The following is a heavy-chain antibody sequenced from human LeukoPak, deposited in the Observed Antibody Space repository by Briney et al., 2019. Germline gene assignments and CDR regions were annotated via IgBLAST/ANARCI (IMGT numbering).Heavy chain of an antibody. D-gene: IGHD2-15*01. CDR2: IKPDGSEI. Sequence: PGGPLRLSCAASGFTFSGYWMDWDRQTPGKGLEWVANIKPDGSEIYYVDSVKGRFTISRDNAKNSLYLQMNSLRAEDTAVYYCTRSLDYWGRRTLVTVSS. CDR1: GFTFSGYW. CDR3: TRSLDY. V-gene: IGHV3-7*02. J-gene: IGHJ4*02.